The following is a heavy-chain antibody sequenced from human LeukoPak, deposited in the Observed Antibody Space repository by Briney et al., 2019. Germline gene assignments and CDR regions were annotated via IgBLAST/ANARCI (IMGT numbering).Heavy chain of an antibody. CDR3: ATYCSSTSCYIWGYYFDY. CDR1: GGTFSNYA. J-gene: IGHJ4*02. V-gene: IGHV1-69*13. CDR2: IIPISGTA. Sequence: SVKVSCKASGGTFSNYAISWVRQAPGQGLEWMGGIIPISGTANYAQKFQDRITITADESTSTAYMELSSLRSEDTAVYYCATYCSSTSCYIWGYYFDYWGQGTLVTVSS. D-gene: IGHD2-2*01.